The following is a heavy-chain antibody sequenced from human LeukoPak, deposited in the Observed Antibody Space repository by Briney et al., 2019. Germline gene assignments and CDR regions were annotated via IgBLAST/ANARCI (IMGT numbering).Heavy chain of an antibody. V-gene: IGHV3-30*01. D-gene: IGHD6-6*01. CDR1: GFTFSSYA. CDR2: ISYDGSNK. Sequence: PGRSLRLSCAASGFTFSSYAMHWVRQAPGKGLEWVAVISYDGSNKYYADSVKGRFTISRDNSKNTLYLQMNSLRAEDTAVYYCARDPEDGSSSAFDYWGQGTLVTVSS. CDR3: ARDPEDGSSSAFDY. J-gene: IGHJ4*02.